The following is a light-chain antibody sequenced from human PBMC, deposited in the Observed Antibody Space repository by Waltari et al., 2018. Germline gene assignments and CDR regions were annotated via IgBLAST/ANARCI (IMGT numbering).Light chain of an antibody. Sequence: QSVLTQAPSVSAAPGQTVTLSCSGTTPNIGHNYVSRYQQLPGAAPKIVIYEDNRRPSGIPDRFSGSKSGASATLGITGLQTGDEADYYCGSWDSSLGIGVLGGGTRLTVL. CDR3: GSWDSSLGIGV. CDR2: EDN. J-gene: IGLJ3*02. V-gene: IGLV1-51*01. CDR1: TPNIGHNY.